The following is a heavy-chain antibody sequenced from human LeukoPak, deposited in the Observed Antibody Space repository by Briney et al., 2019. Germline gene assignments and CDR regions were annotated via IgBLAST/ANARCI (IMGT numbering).Heavy chain of an antibody. CDR3: ARGPYYYDSSGYYIDY. CDR1: GGSFSGYY. Sequence: SGTLSLTCAVYGGSFSGYYWSWIRQPPGKGLEWIGEINHSGSTNYNPSLKSRVTISVDTSKNQFSLKLSSVTAADTAVYYCARGPYYYDSSGYYIDYWGQGTLVTVSS. CDR2: INHSGST. V-gene: IGHV4-34*01. D-gene: IGHD3-22*01. J-gene: IGHJ4*02.